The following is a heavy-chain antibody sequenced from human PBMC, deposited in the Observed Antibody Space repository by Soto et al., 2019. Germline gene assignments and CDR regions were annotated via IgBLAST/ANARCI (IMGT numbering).Heavy chain of an antibody. CDR1: GFTFSSYA. CDR2: ISGSGGST. CDR3: AKDGCSSTSCYARPFDY. V-gene: IGHV3-23*01. D-gene: IGHD2-2*01. J-gene: IGHJ4*02. Sequence: GGSLRLSCAASGFTFSSYAMSWVRQAPGKGLEWVSAISGSGGSTYYADSVKGRFTISRDNSKNTLYLQMNSLRAEDTAVYYCAKDGCSSTSCYARPFDYWGQGTLVTVSS.